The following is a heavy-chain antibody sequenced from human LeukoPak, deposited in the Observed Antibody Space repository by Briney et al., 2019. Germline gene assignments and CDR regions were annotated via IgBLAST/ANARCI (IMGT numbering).Heavy chain of an antibody. CDR3: ARSGLSRFGF. Sequence: GGSLRLSCAASGFIFSNYAMSWVRQAPGKGLQWASAFSGSGGSTYYADSVKGRFTISRDNSRNTLYLQMNSLRAEDTAVYYCARSGLSRFGFWGQGTLVTVSS. D-gene: IGHD2/OR15-2a*01. CDR2: FSGSGGST. CDR1: GFIFSNYA. V-gene: IGHV3-23*01. J-gene: IGHJ4*02.